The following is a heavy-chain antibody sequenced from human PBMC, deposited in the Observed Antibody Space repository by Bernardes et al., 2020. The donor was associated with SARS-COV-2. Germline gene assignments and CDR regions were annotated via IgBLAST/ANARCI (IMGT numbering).Heavy chain of an antibody. D-gene: IGHD3-10*01. CDR3: ARGPLRSGFDY. V-gene: IGHV4-34*01. CDR1: GGSFSGYY. CDR2: INHSGST. Sequence: TLSLTCAVYGGSFSGYYWSWIRQPPGKGLEWIGEINHSGSTNYNPSLKSRVTISVDTSKNQFSLKLSSVTAADTAVYYCARGPLRSGFDYWGQGTLVTVSS. J-gene: IGHJ4*02.